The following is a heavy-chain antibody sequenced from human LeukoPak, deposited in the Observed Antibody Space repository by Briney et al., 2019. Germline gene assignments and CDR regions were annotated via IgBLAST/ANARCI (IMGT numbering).Heavy chain of an antibody. V-gene: IGHV3-33*01. CDR1: GFTFGSYG. J-gene: IGHJ5*02. Sequence: RGSLRLSCAAPGFTFGSYGMRWVRPAPGKGLEWGSDIWYDGSNKYYADSVKGRFTISRDNSKTTLYLQMNSLRAEDTAVYYCARDTGSSSYNNWFDPWGQGTLVTVSS. CDR2: IWYDGSNK. D-gene: IGHD6-13*01. CDR3: ARDTGSSSYNNWFDP.